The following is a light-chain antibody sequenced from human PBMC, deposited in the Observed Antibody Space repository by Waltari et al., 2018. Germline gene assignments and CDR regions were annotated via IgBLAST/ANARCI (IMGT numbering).Light chain of an antibody. CDR3: SSYARSDNSVL. Sequence: QSALTQPASVSGSPGQSNPSSCTGSPSEFGGYILVSWYRQFPNKAPQLIIYEGTRRPSGVSSRFSASKSGNTASLTISGLQAEDEALYFCSSYARSDNSVLFGGGTQLSVL. V-gene: IGLV2-23*01. CDR1: PSEFGGYIL. CDR2: EGT. J-gene: IGLJ2*01.